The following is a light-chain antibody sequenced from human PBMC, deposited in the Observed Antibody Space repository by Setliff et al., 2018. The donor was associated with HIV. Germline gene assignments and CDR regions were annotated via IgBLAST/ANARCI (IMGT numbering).Light chain of an antibody. Sequence: QSALAQPRSVSGSPGQSITISCTGTSSDVGGYKYVSWYQQYPGKDPKLMIYDVNKRPSGVPDRFSGSKSGNSASLTISGLQAEDEADYYCCSYAGSYNLYVFGSGTKGTV. CDR1: SSDVGGYKY. CDR2: DVN. V-gene: IGLV2-11*01. J-gene: IGLJ1*01. CDR3: CSYAGSYNLYV.